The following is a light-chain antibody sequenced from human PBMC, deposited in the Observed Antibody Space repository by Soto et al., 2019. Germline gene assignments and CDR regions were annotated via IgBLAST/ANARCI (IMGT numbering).Light chain of an antibody. CDR1: SSDVGGYNY. CDR2: DVT. CDR3: SAYIRSSPLVV. V-gene: IGLV2-14*01. Sequence: QSALTQPPSVSGSPGQSITISCTGTSSDVGGYNYVSWYQQHPGKAPKPMIYDVTNQPSGVSNRFSGSKSGNTASLTISGLQAQDEADYNCSAYIRSSPLVVFGGGTKVTVL. J-gene: IGLJ2*01.